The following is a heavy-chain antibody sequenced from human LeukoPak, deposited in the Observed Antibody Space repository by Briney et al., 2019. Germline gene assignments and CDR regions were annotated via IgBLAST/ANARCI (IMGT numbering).Heavy chain of an antibody. CDR2: IHTSGAT. J-gene: IGHJ4*02. V-gene: IGHV4-61*09. CDR3: ARTGGGVGWFGTIDS. Sequence: SETLSLTCTASGGSISSGSYYWTWIRQPAGKGLEWIGHIHTSGATSYNPSLQSRVTISVDTPKHEFSLKLTSLTAADTAVYYCARTGGGVGWFGTIDSWGQGTLVTVSS. CDR1: GGSISSGSYY. D-gene: IGHD1-14*01.